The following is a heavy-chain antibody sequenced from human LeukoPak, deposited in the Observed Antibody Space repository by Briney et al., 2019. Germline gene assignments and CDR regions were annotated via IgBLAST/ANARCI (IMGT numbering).Heavy chain of an antibody. D-gene: IGHD6-13*01. CDR2: INHSGST. J-gene: IGHJ4*02. V-gene: IGHV4-34*01. CDR1: GGSFSGYY. CDR3: ARGPPGAAAGLFFDC. Sequence: SETLSLTCAVYGGSFSGYYWSWIRQPPGKGLEWIGEINHSGSTNYNPSLKSRVTISVDTSKNQFSLKLSSVTAADTAVYYCARGPPGAAAGLFFDCWGQGTLVTVSS.